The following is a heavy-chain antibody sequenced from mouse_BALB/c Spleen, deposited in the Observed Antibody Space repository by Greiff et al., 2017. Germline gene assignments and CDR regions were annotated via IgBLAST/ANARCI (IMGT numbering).Heavy chain of an antibody. V-gene: IGHV5-9-4*01. Sequence: EVKLVESGGGLVQPGGSLKLSCAASGFTFSSYAMSWVRQSPEKRLEWVAEISSGGSYTYYPDTVTGRFTISRDNAKNTLYLEMSSLRSEDTAMYYCARGVDYGFAYWGQGTLVTVSA. CDR1: GFTFSSYA. CDR2: ISSGGSYT. D-gene: IGHD2-4*01. CDR3: ARGVDYGFAY. J-gene: IGHJ3*01.